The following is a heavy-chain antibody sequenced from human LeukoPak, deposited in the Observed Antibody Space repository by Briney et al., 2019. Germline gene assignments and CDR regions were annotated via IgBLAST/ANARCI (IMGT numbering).Heavy chain of an antibody. CDR3: ARVVYYDFWSGYYPYYYYYYMDV. CDR2: IYYSGTA. CDR1: GGSISRHY. V-gene: IGHV4-59*11. Sequence: SETLSLTCTVSGGSISRHYRSWIRQPPAKGLEWIGDIYYSGTANYNPSLKSRVTISVDTSKNQFSLKLSSVTAADTAVYYCARVVYYDFWSGYYPYYYYYYMDVWGRGTTVTVSS. J-gene: IGHJ6*03. D-gene: IGHD3-3*01.